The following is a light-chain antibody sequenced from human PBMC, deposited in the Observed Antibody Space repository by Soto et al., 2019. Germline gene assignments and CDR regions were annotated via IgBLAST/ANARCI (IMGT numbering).Light chain of an antibody. CDR1: SSDVGGYNY. Sequence: QSALTQPASVSGSPGQSITISCTGTSSDVGGYNYVSWYQQHPGKAHKLMIYEVSNRPSGVSNRFSGSKSGNTASLTISGLQAEDEADYYCSSYTSSSTLFVFGTGTKLTVL. J-gene: IGLJ1*01. CDR3: SSYTSSSTLFV. V-gene: IGLV2-14*01. CDR2: EVS.